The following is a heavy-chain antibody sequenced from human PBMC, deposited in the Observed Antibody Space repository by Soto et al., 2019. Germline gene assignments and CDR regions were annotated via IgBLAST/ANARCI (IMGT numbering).Heavy chain of an antibody. CDR1: GFTFSSYA. CDR2: ISYDGSNK. D-gene: IGHD2-15*01. J-gene: IGHJ6*02. CDR3: ARGYCSGGSCYYYYYGMDV. V-gene: IGHV3-30-3*01. Sequence: QVQLVESGGGVVQPGRSLRLSCAASGFTFSSYAMHWVRQAPGKGLEWVAVISYDGSNKYYADSVKGRFTISRDNSKNTLYLQMNSLRAEDTAVYYCARGYCSGGSCYYYYYGMDVWGQGTTVIVSS.